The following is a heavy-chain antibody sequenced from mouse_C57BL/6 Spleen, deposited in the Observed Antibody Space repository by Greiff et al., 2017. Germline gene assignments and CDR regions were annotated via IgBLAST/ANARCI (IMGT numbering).Heavy chain of an antibody. V-gene: IGHV1-82*01. CDR2: IYPGDGDT. Sequence: VKLQESGPELVKPGASVKISCKASGYAFSSSWMNWVKQRPGKGLEWIGRIYPGDGDTNYNGKFKGKATLTADKSSSTAYMQLSSLTSEDSAVYFCAGGPYWYFDVWGTGTTVTVSS. J-gene: IGHJ1*03. CDR1: GYAFSSSW. CDR3: AGGPYWYFDV.